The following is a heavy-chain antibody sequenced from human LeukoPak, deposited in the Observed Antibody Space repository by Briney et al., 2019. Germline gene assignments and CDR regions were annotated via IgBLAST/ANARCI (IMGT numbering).Heavy chain of an antibody. D-gene: IGHD5-18*01. Sequence: GASVKVSCKASGYTFTAYYMHWVRQAPGQGLEWMGWINANSGGTNYAQNFQGRVTMTRDTSISTVYMDLTRLISDDTAVYYCARVRDGYSYGTNWFGPWGQGTLVTVSS. CDR1: GYTFTAYY. CDR2: INANSGGT. J-gene: IGHJ5*02. CDR3: ARVRDGYSYGTNWFGP. V-gene: IGHV1-2*02.